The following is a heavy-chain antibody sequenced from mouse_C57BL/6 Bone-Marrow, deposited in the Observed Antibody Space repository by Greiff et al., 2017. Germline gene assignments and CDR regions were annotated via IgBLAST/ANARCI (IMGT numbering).Heavy chain of an antibody. CDR2: IRSKSNNYAT. CDR3: VRPLYYGSSYGGAMDY. Sequence: EVQGVESGGGLVQPKGSLKLSCAASGFSFNTYAMNWVRQAPGKGLEWVARIRSKSNNYATYYADSVKDRFTISRDDSESMLYLQMNNLKTEDTAMYYCVRPLYYGSSYGGAMDYWGQGTSVTVSS. J-gene: IGHJ4*01. CDR1: GFSFNTYA. D-gene: IGHD1-1*01. V-gene: IGHV10-1*01.